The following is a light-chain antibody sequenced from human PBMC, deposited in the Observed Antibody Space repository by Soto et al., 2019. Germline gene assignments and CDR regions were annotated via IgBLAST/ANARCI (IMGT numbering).Light chain of an antibody. J-gene: IGLJ1*01. CDR2: DVT. V-gene: IGLV2-14*01. Sequence: QSALTQTASVSGSPGQSITISCTGISSDVGGNSYVSWYQQHPGKAPKLMIYDVTNRPSGVSNRFSGSKSGNTASLTISGRQAEDEADYYCRSYTSSSPFYVFGSGTKVTVL. CDR1: SSDVGGNSY. CDR3: RSYTSSSPFYV.